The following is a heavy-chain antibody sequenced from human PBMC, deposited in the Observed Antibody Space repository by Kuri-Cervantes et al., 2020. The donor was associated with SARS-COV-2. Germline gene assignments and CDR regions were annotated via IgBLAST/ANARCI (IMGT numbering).Heavy chain of an antibody. Sequence: GESLKISCAASGFTFSGSALHWVRQAPGKGLEWVAVISYDGSNKYYADSVKGRFTISRDNSKNTLYLQMNSLRAEDTAVYYCAKNMVRGVTTDVWGQGTTVTVSS. D-gene: IGHD3-10*01. CDR2: ISYDGSNK. V-gene: IGHV3-30-3*02. J-gene: IGHJ6*02. CDR1: GFTFSGSA. CDR3: AKNMVRGVTTDV.